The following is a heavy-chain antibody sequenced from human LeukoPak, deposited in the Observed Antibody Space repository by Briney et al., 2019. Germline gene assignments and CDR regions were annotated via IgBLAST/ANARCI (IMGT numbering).Heavy chain of an antibody. CDR3: ARDLELLWFGELGPDWFDP. D-gene: IGHD3-10*01. CDR1: GYTFTSYG. Sequence: GASVKVSCKASGYTFTSYGISWVRQAPGQGLELMGWISAYNGNTNYAQKLQGRVTMTTDTSTSTAYMELRSLRSDDTAVYYCARDLELLWFGELGPDWFDPWGQGTLVTVSS. J-gene: IGHJ5*02. CDR2: ISAYNGNT. V-gene: IGHV1-18*01.